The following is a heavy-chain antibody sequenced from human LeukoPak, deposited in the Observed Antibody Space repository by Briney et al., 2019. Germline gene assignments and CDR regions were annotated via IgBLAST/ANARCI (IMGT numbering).Heavy chain of an antibody. V-gene: IGHV1-2*06. D-gene: IGHD2-15*01. Sequence: GASVKVSCKAAGYTFTGYYMFWVRQAPGQGLEWMGRINPNSGGTNYAQKFQGRVTMTRDTSISTAYMELSRLRSDGTAVYYCARGYCSGGSCYSVESWFDPWGQGTLVTVSS. J-gene: IGHJ5*02. CDR1: GYTFTGYY. CDR3: ARGYCSGGSCYSVESWFDP. CDR2: INPNSGGT.